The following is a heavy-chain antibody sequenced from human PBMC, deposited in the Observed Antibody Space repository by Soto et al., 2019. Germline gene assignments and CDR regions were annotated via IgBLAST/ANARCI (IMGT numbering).Heavy chain of an antibody. CDR3: ARRMVVVTALDY. CDR1: GYTFTSYA. CDR2: INAGNGNT. J-gene: IGHJ4*02. D-gene: IGHD2-21*02. V-gene: IGHV1-3*05. Sequence: QVQLVQSGAEEKKPGASVKVSCKASGYTFTSYAMHWVRQAPGQRLEWMGWINAGNGNTKYSQKFQGRVTITSDTSASTAYMELSSLRSEDTAVYYCARRMVVVTALDYWGPGTLVTVSS.